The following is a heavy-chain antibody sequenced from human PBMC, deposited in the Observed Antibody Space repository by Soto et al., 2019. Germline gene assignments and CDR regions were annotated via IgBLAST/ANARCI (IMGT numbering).Heavy chain of an antibody. CDR1: GGSISSGGYS. D-gene: IGHD4-17*01. Sequence: QLQLQESGSGLVKPSQTLSLTCAVSGGSISSGGYSWSWIRQPPGKGLEWIGYIYHSGSTYYNPSPKSRVTISVDRSKNQFSLKLSSVTAADTAVYYCARGPYGDYELDYYYYGMDVWGQGTTVTVSS. V-gene: IGHV4-30-2*01. CDR2: IYHSGST. CDR3: ARGPYGDYELDYYYYGMDV. J-gene: IGHJ6*02.